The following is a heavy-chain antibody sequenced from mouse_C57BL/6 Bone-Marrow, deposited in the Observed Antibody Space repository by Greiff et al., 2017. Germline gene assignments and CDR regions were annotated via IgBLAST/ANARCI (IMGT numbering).Heavy chain of an antibody. V-gene: IGHV5-4*03. D-gene: IGHD1-1*01. J-gene: IGHJ1*03. CDR1: GFTFSSYA. CDR2: ISDGGSYT. CDR3: ARGGSSHWYFDV. Sequence: EVKLEESGGGLVKPGGSLKLSCAASGFTFSSYAMSWVRQTPEKRLEWVATISDGGSYTYYPDNVKGRFTISRDNAKNNLYLQMSHLKSEDTAMYYCARGGSSHWYFDVWGTGTTVTVSS.